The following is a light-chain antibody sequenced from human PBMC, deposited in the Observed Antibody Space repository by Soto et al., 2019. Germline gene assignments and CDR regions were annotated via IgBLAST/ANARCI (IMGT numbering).Light chain of an antibody. CDR3: GTWDGSPNTVV. CDR1: NSNIGNNY. CDR2: EDD. Sequence: QSVVTQTPTVSEAPGQKVTISCSGSNSNIGNNYVSWYQQLPGTAPKLLIYEDDKRPSGIPDRFSGSKSGTSSTLAITGLQTGDEADYYCGTWDGSPNTVVFGGGTKLTVL. V-gene: IGLV1-51*01. J-gene: IGLJ3*02.